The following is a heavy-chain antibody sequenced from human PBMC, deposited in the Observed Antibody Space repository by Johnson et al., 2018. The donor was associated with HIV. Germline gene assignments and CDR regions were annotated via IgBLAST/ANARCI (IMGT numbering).Heavy chain of an antibody. CDR3: ARGGFMIVVGDAFDI. CDR1: GFTFSSYV. D-gene: IGHD3-22*01. J-gene: IGHJ3*02. V-gene: IGHV3-23*04. Sequence: EKLVESGGGVVQPGRSLRLSCAASGFTFSSYVMSWVRQAPGKGLEWVSGIGVSGDSTYYADSVKGRFTISRDNSKNPLYLQMTSLRAEDTAVYYCARGGFMIVVGDAFDIWGQGTMVTVSS. CDR2: IGVSGDST.